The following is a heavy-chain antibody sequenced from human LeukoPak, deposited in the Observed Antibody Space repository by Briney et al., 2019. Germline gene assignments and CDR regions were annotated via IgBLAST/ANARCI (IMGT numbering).Heavy chain of an antibody. J-gene: IGHJ5*02. CDR3: ARADYSYGPNWFDP. CDR2: IYYSGST. D-gene: IGHD5-18*01. Sequence: SETLSLTCTVSGGSISSYYWSWIRQPPGKGLKWIGYIYYSGSTNYNPSLKSRVTISVDTSKNQFSLKLSSVTAADTAVYYCARADYSYGPNWFDPWGQRTLVTVSS. V-gene: IGHV4-59*01. CDR1: GGSISSYY.